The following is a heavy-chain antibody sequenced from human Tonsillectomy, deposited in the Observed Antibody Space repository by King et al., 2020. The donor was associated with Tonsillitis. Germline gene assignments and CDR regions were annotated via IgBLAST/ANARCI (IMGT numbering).Heavy chain of an antibody. D-gene: IGHD6-6*01. Sequence: VQLVESGGDLVQPGGSLRLSCAASGFTFGNYWMTWVRQAPGKGLEWVANMNEDGSIKYYVDSVRGRFSISRDNAKNSLYLQMNSLRAEDTALYYCARGDSNSGDYWGQGTLVTVSS. CDR1: GFTFGNYW. CDR3: ARGDSNSGDY. V-gene: IGHV3-7*03. CDR2: MNEDGSIK. J-gene: IGHJ4*02.